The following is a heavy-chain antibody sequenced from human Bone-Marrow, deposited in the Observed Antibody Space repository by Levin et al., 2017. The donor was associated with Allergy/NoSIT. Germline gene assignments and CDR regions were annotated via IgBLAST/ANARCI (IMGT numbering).Heavy chain of an antibody. J-gene: IGHJ4*02. D-gene: IGHD6-6*01. Sequence: KVSCKGSGYSFTSYWIGWVRQMPGKGLEWMGIIYPGDSDTRYSPSFQGQVTISADKSISTAYLQWSSLKASDTAMYYCARQGMAEYSSSPLDYWGQGTLVTVSS. CDR1: GYSFTSYW. CDR3: ARQGMAEYSSSPLDY. CDR2: IYPGDSDT. V-gene: IGHV5-51*01.